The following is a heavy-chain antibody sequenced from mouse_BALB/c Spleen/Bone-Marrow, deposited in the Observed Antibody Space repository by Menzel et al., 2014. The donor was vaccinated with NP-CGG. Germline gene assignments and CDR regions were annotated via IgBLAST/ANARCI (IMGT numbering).Heavy chain of an antibody. CDR1: GFSLTDYG. D-gene: IGHD4-1*01. J-gene: IGHJ2*01. CDR3: AKLGGYFDY. V-gene: IGHV2-6-5*01. CDR2: IWGGGIT. Sequence: QVQLKDSGPGLVAPSQSLSIPCTVSGFSLTDYGVSWIRQPPGKGLEWLGVIWGGGITYYNSALKSSLTISKDNSKSQVFLKMNSLQTDDTAMYYCAKLGGYFDYWGQGTTLTVSS.